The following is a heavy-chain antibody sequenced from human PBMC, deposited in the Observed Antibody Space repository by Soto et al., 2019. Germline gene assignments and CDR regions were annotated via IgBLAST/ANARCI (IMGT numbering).Heavy chain of an antibody. J-gene: IGHJ5*02. CDR1: GGSISSGDYY. CDR2: IYYSGST. CDR3: ARKSGYGYWFDP. Sequence: TLSLTCTVSGGSISSGDYYGSWIRQPPGKGLEWIGYIYYSGSTYYNPSLKSRVTISVDTSKNQFSLKLSSVTAADTAVYYCARKSGYGYWFDPWGQGTLVTVSS. D-gene: IGHD5-18*01. V-gene: IGHV4-30-4*01.